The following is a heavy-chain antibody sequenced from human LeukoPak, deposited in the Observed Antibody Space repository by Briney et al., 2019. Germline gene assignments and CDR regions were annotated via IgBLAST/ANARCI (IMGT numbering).Heavy chain of an antibody. V-gene: IGHV3-21*01. CDR2: ISSSSSYI. Sequence: GGSLRLSCAASGFTFSSYSMNWVRQAPGKGLEWVSSISSSSSYIYYADSVKGRFTISRDNAKNSLYLQMNSLRAEDTAVYYCARDWSHSSGGRGVGYWGQGTLVTVSS. CDR3: ARDWSHSSGGRGVGY. D-gene: IGHD6-19*01. J-gene: IGHJ4*02. CDR1: GFTFSSYS.